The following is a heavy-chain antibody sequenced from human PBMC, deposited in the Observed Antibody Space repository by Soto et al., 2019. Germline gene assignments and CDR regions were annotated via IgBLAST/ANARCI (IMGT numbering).Heavy chain of an antibody. J-gene: IGHJ4*02. CDR2: INPSDSHT. CDR1: GCTFTHHW. Sequence: GESLTISCPSSGCTFTHHWITWVRQMPGKGLEWMGRINPSDSHTNYSPSFEGHVTMSVDKSISTAYLQWSSLKASDTAMYYCARHASYYVSSGYFGTYWGQGTLVTVSS. D-gene: IGHD3-22*01. CDR3: ARHASYYVSSGYFGTY. V-gene: IGHV5-10-1*01.